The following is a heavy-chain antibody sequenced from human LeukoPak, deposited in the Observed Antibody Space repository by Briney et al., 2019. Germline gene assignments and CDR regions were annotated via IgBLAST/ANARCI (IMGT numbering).Heavy chain of an antibody. J-gene: IGHJ4*02. CDR2: IWYDGSNK. CDR3: ASAYSSGSVDIDY. Sequence: GRSLRLSCAASGFTFSSYGIHWVRQAPGKGLEWVAVIWYDGSNKYYADSVKGRFTISRDNSKNTLYLQMNSLRAEDTAVYYCASAYSSGSVDIDYWGQGTLVTVSS. CDR1: GFTFSSYG. V-gene: IGHV3-33*01. D-gene: IGHD6-19*01.